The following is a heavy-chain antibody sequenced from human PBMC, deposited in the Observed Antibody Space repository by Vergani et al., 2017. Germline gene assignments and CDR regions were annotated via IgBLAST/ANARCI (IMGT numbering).Heavy chain of an antibody. V-gene: IGHV3-11*04. CDR2: ISHRWKTI. Sequence: QVQLVESGGGLVKPGTSLRLSCVTSGFDFSDYYMAWIRQAPGKGPEWIAYISHRWKTISYAESVKGRFTISRDNSKKLLYLQMNSLRADDTALYFCARDYGSNGFQYWGQGTRVTVSS. D-gene: IGHD6-19*01. CDR1: GFDFSDYY. CDR3: ARDYGSNGFQY. J-gene: IGHJ4*02.